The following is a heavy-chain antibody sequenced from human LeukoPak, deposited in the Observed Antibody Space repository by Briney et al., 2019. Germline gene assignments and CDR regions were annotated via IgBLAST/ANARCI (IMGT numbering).Heavy chain of an antibody. V-gene: IGHV3-23*01. D-gene: IGHD3-22*01. J-gene: IGHJ3*02. CDR2: ISGSGGST. Sequence: GGSLRLSCAASGFTFSSYAMSWVRQAPGKGLEWASAISGSGGSTYYADSVKGRFTISRDNSKSTLYLQMNSLRAEDTAVYYCAKYHDRAPLHAFDIWGQGTMVTVSS. CDR3: AKYHDRAPLHAFDI. CDR1: GFTFSSYA.